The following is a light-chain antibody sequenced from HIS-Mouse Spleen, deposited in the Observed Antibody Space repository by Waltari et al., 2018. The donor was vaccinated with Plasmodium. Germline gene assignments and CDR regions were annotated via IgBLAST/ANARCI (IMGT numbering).Light chain of an antibody. V-gene: IGLV3-10*01. CDR2: EDS. CDR1: ALPNKY. Sequence: SYELTQPPSVSVSPGQTARITCSGDALPNKYAYWYQQKSGQAPVLVIYEDSTRPSGIPGRFAGSSSGTMSTLTISGAQVEDEADYYCYSTDSSGNHRVFGGGTKLTVL. CDR3: YSTDSSGNHRV. J-gene: IGLJ3*02.